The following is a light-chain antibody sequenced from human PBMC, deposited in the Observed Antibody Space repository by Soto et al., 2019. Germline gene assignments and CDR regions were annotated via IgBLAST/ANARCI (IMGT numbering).Light chain of an antibody. CDR1: QSVSSTY. CDR3: QQYCGSPRS. Sequence: EIVLTQSPGTLSLSPGERATLSCRASQSVSSTYLAWYQHKLGQAPRLLIYGASSKASGIPDRFSGSGSGTDFTLTISRLEPEDVAVYYCQQYCGSPRSFGQGTKVEVK. V-gene: IGKV3-20*01. J-gene: IGKJ1*01. CDR2: GAS.